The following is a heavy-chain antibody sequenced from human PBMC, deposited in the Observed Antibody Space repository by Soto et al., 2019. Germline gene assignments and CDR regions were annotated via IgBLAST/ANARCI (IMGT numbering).Heavy chain of an antibody. Sequence: SGPTLVNPTQTLTLTCTFSGFSLNTNGVGVGWLRQPPGEALEWLALIYWDDNKRYSPSLKTRLTITKDTSENQVVLTMANMDPVDTATYYCARISEGSYYGSQNPSYYYYAMDVWGQGTTVTVSS. CDR2: IYWDDNK. CDR3: ARISEGSYYGSQNPSYYYYAMDV. J-gene: IGHJ6*02. CDR1: GFSLNTNGVG. D-gene: IGHD3-10*01. V-gene: IGHV2-5*02.